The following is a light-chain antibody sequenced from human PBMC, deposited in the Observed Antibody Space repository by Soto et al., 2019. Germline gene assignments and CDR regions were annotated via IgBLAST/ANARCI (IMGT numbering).Light chain of an antibody. CDR2: EVS. Sequence: QSVLTQPASVSGSPGQSITISCTGTSSDVGRYYYVSWYQHHPVKAPKLMIYEVSSRPSGVCHRLSRSKSGNTAALTSSGLQAEDEADYYCSSYTSHTAILGGGPKLTVL. V-gene: IGLV2-14*01. CDR3: SSYTSHTAI. CDR1: SSDVGRYYY. J-gene: IGLJ2*01.